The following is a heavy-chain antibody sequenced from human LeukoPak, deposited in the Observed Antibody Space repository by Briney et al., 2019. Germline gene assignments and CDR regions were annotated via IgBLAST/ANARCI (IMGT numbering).Heavy chain of an antibody. Sequence: ASVKVSCTASGYTFTGYYMHWVRQAPGQGLEWMGWIHPNSGGTKYAQRFQGRVTVTRDTSISAVYMELSRLRSDDTAVYYCARWGKYYYDSSGYYYWGQGTLVSVSS. V-gene: IGHV1-2*02. D-gene: IGHD3-22*01. CDR1: GYTFTGYY. CDR2: IHPNSGGT. CDR3: ARWGKYYYDSSGYYY. J-gene: IGHJ4*02.